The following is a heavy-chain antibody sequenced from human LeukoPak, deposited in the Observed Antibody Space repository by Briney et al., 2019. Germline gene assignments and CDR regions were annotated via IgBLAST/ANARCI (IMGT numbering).Heavy chain of an antibody. Sequence: GGSLRLSCAASGFTLSSYSMNWVRQAPGKGLEWVSSISNSGSYIYYADSVKGRFTISRDNAKNSLYLQMNGLRVEDTAVYYCAREVAAADDYWGQGTLVTVSS. CDR2: ISNSGSYI. V-gene: IGHV3-21*01. CDR1: GFTLSSYS. J-gene: IGHJ4*02. CDR3: AREVAAADDY. D-gene: IGHD6-13*01.